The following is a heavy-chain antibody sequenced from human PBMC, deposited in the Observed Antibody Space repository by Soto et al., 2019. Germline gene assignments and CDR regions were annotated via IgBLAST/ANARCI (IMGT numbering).Heavy chain of an antibody. CDR2: INPNNGNT. D-gene: IGHD3-9*01. Sequence: ASVKVSCKASGYTFTSYDINWVRQATGQGLEWMGWINPNNGNTSYAQKFQGRVTMTRDTSMSTAYMELRSLRSDDTAVYYCARVPYDILTGYLLDYWGQGTLVTVSS. CDR1: GYTFTSYD. CDR3: ARVPYDILTGYLLDY. V-gene: IGHV1-8*01. J-gene: IGHJ4*02.